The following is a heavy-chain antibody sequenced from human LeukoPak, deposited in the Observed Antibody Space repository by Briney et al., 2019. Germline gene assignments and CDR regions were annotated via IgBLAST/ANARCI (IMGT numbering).Heavy chain of an antibody. CDR2: IYPSDSDT. Sequence: GEAPNLYCNGSGYSLTSYRMGWVRQTPGKGLEWMGIIYPSDSDTRYSPSFHGQVTISADKSISTAHLQWSSMKAPDTAMYYCATSATAGSSFRFDPWGQGTLVTVSS. CDR1: GYSLTSYR. V-gene: IGHV5-51*01. CDR3: ATSATAGSSFRFDP. J-gene: IGHJ5*02. D-gene: IGHD6-13*01.